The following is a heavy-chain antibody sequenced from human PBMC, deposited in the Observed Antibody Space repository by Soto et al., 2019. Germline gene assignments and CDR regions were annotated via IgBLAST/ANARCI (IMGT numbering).Heavy chain of an antibody. CDR1: GGSITSGGYF. D-gene: IGHD3-3*01. Sequence: PSETLSLTCTVSGGSITSGGYFWDWIRQPPGKGLEWIGTVHSTGGTYYSPSLRSLFTISVDTSKNIFSLKMTSASATDTAVYFCAKREDSSRFGGLDIWGQGTAVTVSS. CDR3: AKREDSSRFGGLDI. CDR2: VHSTGGT. V-gene: IGHV4-39*01. J-gene: IGHJ6*02.